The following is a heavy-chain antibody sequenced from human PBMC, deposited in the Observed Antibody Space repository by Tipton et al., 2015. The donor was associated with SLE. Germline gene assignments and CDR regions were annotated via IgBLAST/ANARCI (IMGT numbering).Heavy chain of an antibody. Sequence: TLSLTCTVSGGSISSGSYYWSWIRQPAGKGLEWIGHIYTSGSTNYNPSLKSRVTISLDTSKNQFSLKLSSVTATDTAMYYCARGSSSWYGVVDYWGQGTLVTVSS. CDR2: IYTSGST. CDR3: ARGSSSWYGVVDY. J-gene: IGHJ4*02. D-gene: IGHD6-13*01. V-gene: IGHV4-61*09. CDR1: GGSISSGSYY.